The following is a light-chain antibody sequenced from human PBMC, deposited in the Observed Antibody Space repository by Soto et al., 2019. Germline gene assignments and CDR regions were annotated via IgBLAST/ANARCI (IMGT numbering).Light chain of an antibody. CDR2: DSI. CDR1: SSNIGAGYD. Sequence: QSVLTQPPSVSGAPGQRVTFSCTGSSSNIGAGYDVNWYQQLPETAPKLLIYDSINRPSGVPGRFSGSKSGTSASLAITGLQPEDEADYYCQSYDTSLSGSVFGPGTKVTVL. J-gene: IGLJ1*01. CDR3: QSYDTSLSGSV. V-gene: IGLV1-40*01.